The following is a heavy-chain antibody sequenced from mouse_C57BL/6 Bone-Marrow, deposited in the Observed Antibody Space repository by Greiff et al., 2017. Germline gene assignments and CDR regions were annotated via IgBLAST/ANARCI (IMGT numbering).Heavy chain of an antibody. CDR2: INPYNGGT. Sequence: VQLQQSGPVLVKPGASVKMSCKASGYTFTDYYMNWVKQSHGKSLEWIGVINPYNGGTSYNQKFKGKATLTVDKSSSTAYMELNSLTSEDSAVDYCADSNYGYAMDYGGQGTSVTVSS. J-gene: IGHJ4*01. D-gene: IGHD2-5*01. CDR3: ADSNYGYAMDY. CDR1: GYTFTDYY. V-gene: IGHV1-19*01.